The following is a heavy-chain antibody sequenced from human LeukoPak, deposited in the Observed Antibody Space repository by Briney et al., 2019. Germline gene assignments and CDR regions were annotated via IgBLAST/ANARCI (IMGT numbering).Heavy chain of an antibody. V-gene: IGHV1-2*02. J-gene: IGHJ6*02. CDR3: ASGILDSYGMDV. CDR2: INPNSGGT. D-gene: IGHD3/OR15-3a*01. CDR1: GYTFTSYG. Sequence: ASVKVSCKASGYTFTSYGISWVRQAPGQGLEWMRWINPNSGGTNYAQKFQGRVTMTRDTSISTAYMELSRLRSDDTAVYYCASGILDSYGMDVWGQGTTVTVSS.